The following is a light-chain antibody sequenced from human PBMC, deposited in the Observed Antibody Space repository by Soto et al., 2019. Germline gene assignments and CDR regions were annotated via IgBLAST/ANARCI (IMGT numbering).Light chain of an antibody. CDR1: QSISSW. J-gene: IGKJ1*01. CDR3: QPYNSYPWT. CDR2: KAS. Sequence: DIQMTQSPSTLSASVGDRVTITCRASQSISSWLAWYQQKPGKAPKLLIYKASSLESGVASRFSGIGSGTEFTLTITRLQPADFATYYCQPYNSYPWTFGKRTKVAIK. V-gene: IGKV1-5*03.